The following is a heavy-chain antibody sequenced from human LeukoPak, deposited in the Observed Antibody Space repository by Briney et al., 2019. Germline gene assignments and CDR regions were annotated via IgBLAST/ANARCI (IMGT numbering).Heavy chain of an antibody. CDR2: IYHSGST. V-gene: IGHV4-30-2*01. CDR1: GGSISSGGFS. CDR3: ARVGSATDY. Sequence: SETLSLTCTVSGGSISSGGFSWSWIRQPPGKGLEWIGYIYHSGSTYYKPSLKSRVTISIDRSKNYSSLNLSSVTAADTAVYYCARVGSATDYWGQGTLVTVSS. D-gene: IGHD6-25*01. J-gene: IGHJ4*02.